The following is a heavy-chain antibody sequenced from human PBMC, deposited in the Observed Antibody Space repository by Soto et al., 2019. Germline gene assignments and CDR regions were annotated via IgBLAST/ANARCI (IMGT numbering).Heavy chain of an antibody. CDR1: GFTFDDYA. CDR3: AKDGGSYDFWSGYYYYGMDV. D-gene: IGHD3-3*01. V-gene: IGHV3-43D*03. Sequence: GGSLRLSCAASGFTFDDYAMHWVRQAPGKGLEWVSLISWDGGSTYYADSVKGRFTISRDNSKNSLYLQMNSLRAEDTALYYCAKDGGSYDFWSGYYYYGMDVWGQGTTVTVSS. CDR2: ISWDGGST. J-gene: IGHJ6*02.